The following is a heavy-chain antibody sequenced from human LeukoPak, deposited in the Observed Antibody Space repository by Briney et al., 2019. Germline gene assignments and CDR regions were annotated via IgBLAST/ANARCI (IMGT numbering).Heavy chain of an antibody. Sequence: SETLSLTCAVYGGSFSGYYWSWIRQPPGKGLEWIGYIYYSGSTNYNPSLKSRVTISVDTSKNQFSLKLSPVTAADTAVYYCAREYSSGWGFDYWGQGTLVTVSS. CDR3: AREYSSGWGFDY. CDR1: GGSFSGYY. CDR2: IYYSGST. J-gene: IGHJ4*02. V-gene: IGHV4-59*01. D-gene: IGHD6-19*01.